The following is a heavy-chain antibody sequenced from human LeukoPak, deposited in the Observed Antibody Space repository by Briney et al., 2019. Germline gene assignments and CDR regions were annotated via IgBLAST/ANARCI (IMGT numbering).Heavy chain of an antibody. CDR3: ARRVGYYDSSGHFDY. CDR1: GFTVSSNY. CDR2: INHSGST. V-gene: IGHV4-34*01. Sequence: GSLRLSCAASGFTVSSNYMSWVRQPPGKGLEWIGEINHSGSTNYNPSLKSRVTISVDTSKNQFSLKLSSVTAADTAVYYCARRVGYYDSSGHFDYWGQGTLVTVSP. J-gene: IGHJ4*02. D-gene: IGHD3-22*01.